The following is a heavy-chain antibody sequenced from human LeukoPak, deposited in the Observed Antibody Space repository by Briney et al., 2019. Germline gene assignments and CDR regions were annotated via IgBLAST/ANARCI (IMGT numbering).Heavy chain of an antibody. D-gene: IGHD4-17*01. CDR1: GGSISSYY. CDR3: ARDVRLHGDLRFDY. V-gene: IGHV4-59*01. Sequence: SETLSLTCTVSGGSISSYYWSWIRQPPGKGLEWIGYIYYSGSTNYNPSLKSRVTISVDTSKNQFSLKLSSVTAADTAVYYCARDVRLHGDLRFDYWGQGTLVTVSS. CDR2: IYYSGST. J-gene: IGHJ4*02.